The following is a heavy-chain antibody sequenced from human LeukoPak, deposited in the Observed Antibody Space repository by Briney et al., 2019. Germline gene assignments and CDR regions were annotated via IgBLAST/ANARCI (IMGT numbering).Heavy chain of an antibody. V-gene: IGHV3-48*04. CDR1: GFTFSSYS. D-gene: IGHD3-22*01. J-gene: IGHJ3*02. Sequence: GGSLRLSYAASGFTFSSYSMNWVRQAPGKGLEWVSYISSSSSTMYYADSVKGRFTISRDNAKNSLYLQMNSLRAEDTAVYYCATLYYYDSSGYPTTENAFDIWGQGTMVTVSS. CDR2: ISSSSSTM. CDR3: ATLYYYDSSGYPTTENAFDI.